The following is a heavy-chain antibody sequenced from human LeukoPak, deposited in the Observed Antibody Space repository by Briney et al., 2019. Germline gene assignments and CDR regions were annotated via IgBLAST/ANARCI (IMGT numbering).Heavy chain of an antibody. Sequence: GGSLRLSSAGSGLTLSSYWMSWLRQVPGKGMEWLANINQDGSEENYLDSVKGRFTIFRDNAKNSFYLQMNSLRVEDTAVYYCAGRWVWGQGTLVTVSS. V-gene: IGHV3-7*01. CDR2: INQDGSEE. J-gene: IGHJ4*02. CDR1: GLTLSSYW. CDR3: AGRWV. D-gene: IGHD4-23*01.